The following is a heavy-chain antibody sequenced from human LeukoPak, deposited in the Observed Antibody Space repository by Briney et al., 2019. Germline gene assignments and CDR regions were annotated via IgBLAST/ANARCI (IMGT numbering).Heavy chain of an antibody. D-gene: IGHD5-18*01. CDR2: IYHSGST. Sequence: SETLSLTCTVSGYSISSGYYWGWIRQPPGKGLEWIGSIYHSGSTYYNPSLKSRVTISVDTSKNQFSLKLSSMTAADTAVYYCARQIKDSYGRHRRIYFDYWGQGTLVTVSS. CDR1: GYSISSGYY. V-gene: IGHV4-38-2*02. CDR3: ARQIKDSYGRHRRIYFDY. J-gene: IGHJ4*02.